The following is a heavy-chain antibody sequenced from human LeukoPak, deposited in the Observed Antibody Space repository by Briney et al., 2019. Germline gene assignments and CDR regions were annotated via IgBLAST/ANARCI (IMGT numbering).Heavy chain of an antibody. J-gene: IGHJ4*02. Sequence: GGSLRLSCAASRVTLSSYEINWVRQAPGKGLEWVSYISSGGSTVYYADSVKGRFTISRDNAKNSLYLQMSRLRAEDTAVYYCGRAFYGGLDYWGQGTLVTVSS. CDR2: ISSGGSTV. CDR3: GRAFYGGLDY. D-gene: IGHD4-23*01. CDR1: RVTLSSYE. V-gene: IGHV3-48*03.